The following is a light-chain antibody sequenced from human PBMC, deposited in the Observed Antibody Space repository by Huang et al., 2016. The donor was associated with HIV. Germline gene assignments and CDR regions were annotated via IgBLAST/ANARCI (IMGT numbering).Light chain of an antibody. CDR1: QNVGTS. V-gene: IGKV3-15*01. J-gene: IGKJ3*01. CDR3: QQYDTPPTT. CDR2: RAP. Sequence: DTVMTQSPATLSVSPGESVTLSCRASQNVGTSSAWYQQKPGQAPRLLIFRAPNRAIGGPPRCSGSGSGTEFTLTINSLQSEDFGVYDCQQYDTPPTTFGPGTTVDIK.